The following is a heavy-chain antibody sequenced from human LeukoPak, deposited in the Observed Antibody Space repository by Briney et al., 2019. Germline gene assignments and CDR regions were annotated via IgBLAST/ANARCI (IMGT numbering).Heavy chain of an antibody. CDR2: ISWNNESI. V-gene: IGHV3-9*01. CDR3: AKDRGSAWFGGIDY. Sequence: GGSLRLSCAASGFTFGDYAMHWVRQAPGKGLEWVSGISWNNESIHYADSVKGRFTVSRDNAKNSLYLQMNTLIPGDTALYYCAKDRGSAWFGGIDYWGQGTLVSVSS. D-gene: IGHD3-10*01. CDR1: GFTFGDYA. J-gene: IGHJ4*02.